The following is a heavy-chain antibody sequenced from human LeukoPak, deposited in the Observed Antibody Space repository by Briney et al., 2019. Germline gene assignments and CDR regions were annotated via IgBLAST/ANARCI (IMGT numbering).Heavy chain of an antibody. D-gene: IGHD3/OR15-3a*01. Sequence: GGSLRLSCAASGFVFRENDMNWVRQAPGKGLEWVSGIRGYDGYTDYADSVKGRFTISRDNSGDTLFLEMNNLRIEDTAIYYCAKNFSMMVFWGPGTQVTVSS. CDR3: AKNFSMMVF. V-gene: IGHV3-23*01. CDR2: IRGYDGYT. CDR1: GFVFREND. J-gene: IGHJ4*02.